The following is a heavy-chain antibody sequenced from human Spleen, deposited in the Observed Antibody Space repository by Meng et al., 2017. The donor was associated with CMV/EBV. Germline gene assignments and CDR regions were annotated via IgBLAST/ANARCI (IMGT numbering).Heavy chain of an antibody. J-gene: IGHJ4*02. V-gene: IGHV1-2*02. CDR3: ARDKNWGPDY. Sequence: ASVKVSCKASGYTFTSYGISWVRQAPGQGLEWMGWIHPQSGVTNYAQKFQARVTLTRDTSINTGYMELSRLTSDDTAVYYCARDKNWGPDYWGQGTLVTV. CDR1: GYTFTSYG. D-gene: IGHD7-27*01. CDR2: IHPQSGVT.